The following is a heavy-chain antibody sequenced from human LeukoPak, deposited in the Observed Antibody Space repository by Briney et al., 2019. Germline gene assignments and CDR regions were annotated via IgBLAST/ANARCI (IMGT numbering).Heavy chain of an antibody. V-gene: IGHV3-23*01. J-gene: IGHJ4*02. CDR1: GFTFSSYD. D-gene: IGHD6-13*01. CDR2: ISGSGGIT. CDR3: AKLGSSWYYFDY. Sequence: GGSLRLACAASGFTFSSYDMIWVRQAPGKGLEWVSDISGSGGITNYADSVKGRFIISRDSSKEKLDLQMNSLRVEDTAVYYCAKLGSSWYYFDYWGQGTLVTVSS.